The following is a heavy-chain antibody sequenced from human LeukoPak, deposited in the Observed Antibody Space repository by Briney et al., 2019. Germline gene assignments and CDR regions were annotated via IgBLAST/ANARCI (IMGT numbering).Heavy chain of an antibody. CDR3: ARGKWELLHDY. CDR2: IYYSGST. CDR1: GGSISSYY. J-gene: IGHJ4*02. Sequence: SETLSLTCTVSGGSISSYYWSWIRQPPGKGLEWIGYIYYSGSTNYNPSLKSRVTISVDTSKNQFSLKLSSVTAADTAVYYCARGKWELLHDYWGQGTLVTVSS. V-gene: IGHV4-59*01. D-gene: IGHD1-26*01.